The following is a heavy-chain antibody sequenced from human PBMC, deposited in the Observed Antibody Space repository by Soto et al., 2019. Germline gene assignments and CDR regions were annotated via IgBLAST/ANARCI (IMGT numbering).Heavy chain of an antibody. J-gene: IGHJ4*02. CDR1: GGSISSGGYY. D-gene: IGHD6-19*01. V-gene: IGHV4-31*03. CDR3: ARGGYSSGWHDY. Sequence: SETLSLTSTVSGGSISSGGYYLSWIRQHPGKGLEWIGYIYYSGSTYYNPSLKSRVTISVDTSKNQFSLKLSSVTAADTAVYYCARGGYSSGWHDYWGQGTLVTVSS. CDR2: IYYSGST.